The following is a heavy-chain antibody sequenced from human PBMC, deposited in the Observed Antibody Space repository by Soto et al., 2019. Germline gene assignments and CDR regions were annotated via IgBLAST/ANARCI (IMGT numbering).Heavy chain of an antibody. V-gene: IGHV1-58*01. J-gene: IGHJ3*01. CDR2: IVVGSGNT. CDR3: AAASGTGWYWKAFDF. D-gene: IGHD1-1*01. CDR1: GVTFSGSA. Sequence: QMQLVQSGPEVKKPGTSVKVSCKASGVTFSGSAVQWVRQARGQRPEWIGWIVVGSGNTNYAQKFQERVTITWDKSTNTAYMDLNSLRSEDTAVYYCAAASGTGWYWKAFDFWGQGTKVTVSS.